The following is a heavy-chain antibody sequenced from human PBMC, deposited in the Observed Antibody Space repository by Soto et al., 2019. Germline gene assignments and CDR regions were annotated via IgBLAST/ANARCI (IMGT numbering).Heavy chain of an antibody. CDR1: GGSISSGGYY. CDR2: IYYSGNT. Sequence: QVQLQESGPGLVKPSQTLSLTCTVSGGSISSGGYYWSWIRQHPGKGPEWIGYIYYSGNTYYNPSLKSRVTITVDTSKNQFSLKLSSVTAADTAVYYCARDIRYYYGSGSGMDVWGKGTTVTVSS. CDR3: ARDIRYYYGSGSGMDV. D-gene: IGHD3-10*01. V-gene: IGHV4-31*03. J-gene: IGHJ6*04.